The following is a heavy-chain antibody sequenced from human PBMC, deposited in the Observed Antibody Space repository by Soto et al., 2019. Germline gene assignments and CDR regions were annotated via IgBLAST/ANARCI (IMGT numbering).Heavy chain of an antibody. D-gene: IGHD1-1*01. J-gene: IGHJ5*02. CDR1: GYSISSGLY. CDR3: AIGNPDWFDP. V-gene: IGHV4-38-2*01. Sequence: SETLSLTCAVSGYSISSGLYWGWIRQPPGKGLEWIGTIYRGGITYYNPSLKSRVTISIDTSKNHFSLRLSSVTATDTAVYFCAIGNPDWFDPWGQGTLVTVSS. CDR2: IYRGGIT.